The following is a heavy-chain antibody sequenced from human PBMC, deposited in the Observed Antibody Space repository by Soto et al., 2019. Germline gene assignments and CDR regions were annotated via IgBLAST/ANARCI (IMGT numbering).Heavy chain of an antibody. J-gene: IGHJ4*02. CDR3: AKRRGDGWHFDY. CDR2: VSIGGST. D-gene: IGHD2-21*02. CDR1: GFTFSSYA. Sequence: DVQLLESGGGLVQPEGSLRLSCAASGFTFSSYAMGWVRQGPGKGLEWVAVVSIGGSTHYADSVRGRFTISRDNSKNTLSLQMNSLTGEDTAVYFCAKRRGDGWHFDYWGQGDLVTVSS. V-gene: IGHV3-23*01.